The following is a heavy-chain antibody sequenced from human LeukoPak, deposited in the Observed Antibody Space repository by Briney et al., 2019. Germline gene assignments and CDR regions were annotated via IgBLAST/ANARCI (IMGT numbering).Heavy chain of an antibody. J-gene: IGHJ6*02. CDR3: ARQGGTAMAADYYYGMDV. CDR2: IDPSDSYT. CDR1: GYSFTSYW. Sequence: GEPLRISCKGSGYSFTSYWISWVRQMPGKGLEWLGRIDPSDSYTNYSPSFQGHVTISADKSISTAYLQWSSLKASDTAMYYCARQGGTAMAADYYYGMDVWGQGTTVTVSS. D-gene: IGHD5-18*01. V-gene: IGHV5-10-1*01.